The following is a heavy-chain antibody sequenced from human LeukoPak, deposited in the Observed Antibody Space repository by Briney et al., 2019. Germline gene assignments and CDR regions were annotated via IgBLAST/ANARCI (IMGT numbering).Heavy chain of an antibody. CDR2: IYHSGST. CDR1: GYSISGGYY. J-gene: IGHJ4*02. Sequence: SETLSLTCAVSGYSISGGYYWAWIRQPPGKGLEWIGSIYHSGSTNYNPSVKSRVTISLDTSKNQFSLRLSSVTAADTAVYYCAGVRNSGWYFDYWGQGTLVTVSS. V-gene: IGHV4-38-2*01. CDR3: AGVRNSGWYFDY. D-gene: IGHD6-19*01.